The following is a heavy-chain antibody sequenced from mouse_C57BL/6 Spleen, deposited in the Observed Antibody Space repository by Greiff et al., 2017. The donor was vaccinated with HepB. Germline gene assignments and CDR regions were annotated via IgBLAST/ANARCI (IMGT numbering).Heavy chain of an antibody. Sequence: EVKVVESGPELVKPGASVKIPCKASGYTFTDYNMDWVKQSHGKSLEWIGDINPNNGGTIYNQKFKGKATLTVDKSSSTAYMELRSLTSEDTAVYYCATHYYDYDVGYAMDYWGQGTSVTVSS. V-gene: IGHV1-18*01. CDR2: INPNNGGT. D-gene: IGHD2-4*01. CDR3: ATHYYDYDVGYAMDY. J-gene: IGHJ4*01. CDR1: GYTFTDYN.